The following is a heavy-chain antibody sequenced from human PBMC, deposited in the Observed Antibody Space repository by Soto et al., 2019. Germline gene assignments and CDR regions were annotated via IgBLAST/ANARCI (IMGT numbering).Heavy chain of an antibody. V-gene: IGHV3-9*01. CDR2: ISWNSGSI. CDR1: GFTFDDYA. D-gene: IGHD2-2*01. J-gene: IGHJ4*02. Sequence: EVQLVESGGGLVQPGRSLRLSCAASGFTFDDYAMHWVRQAPGKGLEWVSGISWNSGSIGYADSVKGRFTISRDNAKNSLYLQMISLRAEDTALYYCAKGPLYCSSTSCYVGYFDYWGQGTLVTVSS. CDR3: AKGPLYCSSTSCYVGYFDY.